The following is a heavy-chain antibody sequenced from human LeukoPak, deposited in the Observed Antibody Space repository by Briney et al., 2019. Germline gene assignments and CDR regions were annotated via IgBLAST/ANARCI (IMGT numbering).Heavy chain of an antibody. CDR1: GYTFTSYG. D-gene: IGHD3-10*01. V-gene: IGHV1-18*01. CDR2: ISAYNGNT. Sequence: ASVKVSCKASGYTFTSYGISWVRQAPGQGLEWMGWISAYNGNTNYAQKLQGRVTMTTDTSTSTAYMELRSLRSDDTAVYYCARDGPVTMVRGVINSFDYWGQGTLVTVSS. CDR3: ARDGPVTMVRGVINSFDY. J-gene: IGHJ4*02.